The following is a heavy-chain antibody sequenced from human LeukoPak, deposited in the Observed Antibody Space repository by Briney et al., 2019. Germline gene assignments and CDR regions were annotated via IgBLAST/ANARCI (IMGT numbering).Heavy chain of an antibody. Sequence: ASVKVSCKVSGYTLTELSMHWVRQAPGKGLEWMGGFEPEDGETIYAQKFQGRVTMTEDTSTDTAYMELSSLRSEDTAVYYCATGMVVTALGTRDYWGQGTLVTVSS. V-gene: IGHV1-24*01. CDR1: GYTLTELS. CDR3: ATGMVVTALGTRDY. CDR2: FEPEDGET. J-gene: IGHJ4*02. D-gene: IGHD2-21*02.